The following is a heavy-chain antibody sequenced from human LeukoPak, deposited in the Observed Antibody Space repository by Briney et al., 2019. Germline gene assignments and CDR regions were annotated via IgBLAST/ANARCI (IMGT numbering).Heavy chain of an antibody. Sequence: AGSLRLYCAASGFIFSSYGMHWVRQAPGKGLEGVAFIRYDGSNKYYADSVKGRFTISRDNSKDTLYLQMNSLRAEDAAVYYCAKDSFSLSPMVRGAYFDYWGQGTLVTVSS. J-gene: IGHJ4*02. CDR1: GFIFSSYG. V-gene: IGHV3-30*02. D-gene: IGHD3-10*01. CDR3: AKDSFSLSPMVRGAYFDY. CDR2: IRYDGSNK.